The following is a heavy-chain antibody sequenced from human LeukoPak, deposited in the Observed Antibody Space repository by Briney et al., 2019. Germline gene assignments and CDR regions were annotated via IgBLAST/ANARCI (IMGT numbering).Heavy chain of an antibody. J-gene: IGHJ4*02. V-gene: IGHV1-18*01. CDR2: ISAYNGNT. CDR3: ASLGYSGSYYGPYYFDY. Sequence: ASVKVSCKASGYTFTSYGISWVRQAPGQGLEWMGWISAYNGNTNYAQKLQGRVTITADESTSTAYMELSSLRSEDTAVYYCASLGYSGSYYGPYYFDYWGQGTLVTVSS. D-gene: IGHD1-26*01. CDR1: GYTFTSYG.